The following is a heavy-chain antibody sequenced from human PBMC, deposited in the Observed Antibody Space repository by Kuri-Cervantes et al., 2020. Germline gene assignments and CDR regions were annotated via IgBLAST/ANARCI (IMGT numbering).Heavy chain of an antibody. CDR3: AMYSSSWYDAFDI. Sequence: SVKVSCKASGGTFSRFALSWVRQAPGQGLEWMGGIIPIFGTANYAQKFQGRVTITTDESTSTAYMELSSLRSEDTAVYYCAMYSSSWYDAFDIWGQGTMVTVSS. CDR2: IIPIFGTA. J-gene: IGHJ3*02. D-gene: IGHD6-13*01. CDR1: GGTFSRFA. V-gene: IGHV1-69*05.